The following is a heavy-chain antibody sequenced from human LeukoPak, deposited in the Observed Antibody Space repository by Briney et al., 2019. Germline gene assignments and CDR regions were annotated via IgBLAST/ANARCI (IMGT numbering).Heavy chain of an antibody. CDR3: ARRSAPPDILTGYNPRGPFDS. J-gene: IGHJ4*02. Sequence: GGSLRLSCAASGFTFSSYAMHWVRQAPGKGMEWGAVISYDGSNKYYADSVKGRFTISRDNSKNTLYLQMNSLRAEDTAVYYCARRSAPPDILTGYNPRGPFDSWGQGTLVTASS. V-gene: IGHV3-30-3*01. CDR1: GFTFSSYA. D-gene: IGHD3-9*01. CDR2: ISYDGSNK.